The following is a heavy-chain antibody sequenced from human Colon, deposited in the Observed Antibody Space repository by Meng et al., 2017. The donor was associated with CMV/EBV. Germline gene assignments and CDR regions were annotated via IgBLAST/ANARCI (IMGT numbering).Heavy chain of an antibody. D-gene: IGHD6-19*01. CDR1: EFTVSESY. J-gene: IGHJ4*02. V-gene: IGHV3-53*01. Sequence: GGSLRLSCTASEFTVSESYMNWVRQAPGKGLEWVSVIYGGGTTKYADSVKGRFTISRDNSKNTLFLQMNSLRAEDTAVYYCAGEAGGWLMPDYWGQGTLVTVSS. CDR3: AGEAGGWLMPDY. CDR2: IYGGGTT.